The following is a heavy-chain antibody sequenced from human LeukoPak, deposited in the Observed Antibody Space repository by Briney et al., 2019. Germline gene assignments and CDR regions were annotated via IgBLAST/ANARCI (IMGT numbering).Heavy chain of an antibody. CDR1: GFTFSSYS. Sequence: GGSLRLSCAASGFTFSSYSMNWVRQAPGKGLEWVSSISSSSYIYYADSVKGRFTISRDNAKNSLYLQMNSLRAEDTAVYYCARDPNRYSSYYYYYMDVWGKGTTVTVSS. D-gene: IGHD6-19*01. V-gene: IGHV3-21*01. J-gene: IGHJ6*03. CDR3: ARDPNRYSSYYYYYMDV. CDR2: ISSSSYI.